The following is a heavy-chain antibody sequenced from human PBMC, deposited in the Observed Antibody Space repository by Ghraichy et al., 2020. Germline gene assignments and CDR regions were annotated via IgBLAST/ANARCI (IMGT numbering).Heavy chain of an antibody. V-gene: IGHV4-59*08. J-gene: IGHJ4*02. Sequence: SETLSLTCAVSGDSITNYYWNWIRQTPGRGLEWIGYISYSGRAMYNPSLKSRVTILMDTSKNELSLKLSSVTATDTAMYYCTRQMTYYSYVDYWGLGTLVTVSS. CDR3: TRQMTYYSYVDY. D-gene: IGHD3-10*01. CDR2: ISYSGRA. CDR1: GDSITNYY.